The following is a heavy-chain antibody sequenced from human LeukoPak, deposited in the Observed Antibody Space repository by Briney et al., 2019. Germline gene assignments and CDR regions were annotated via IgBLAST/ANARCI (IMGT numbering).Heavy chain of an antibody. D-gene: IGHD3-22*01. Sequence: KPSETLSLTCAVYGGSFSGYYWSWIRQPPGKGLEWMGEINHSGSTNHNPSLKSRVTISVDTSKNQFSLKLSSVTAADTAVYYCARGLDKTYYYDSSGYYYGYWGQGTLVTVSS. CDR3: ARGLDKTYYYDSSGYYYGY. V-gene: IGHV4-34*01. CDR1: GGSFSGYY. J-gene: IGHJ4*02. CDR2: INHSGST.